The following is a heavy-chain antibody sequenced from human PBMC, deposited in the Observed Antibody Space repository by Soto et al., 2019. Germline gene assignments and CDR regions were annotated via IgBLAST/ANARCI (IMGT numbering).Heavy chain of an antibody. J-gene: IGHJ4*02. CDR3: ARARDGYNSLFDY. Sequence: GGSVKVSGKASGGTFSSYAISWVGQAPGQGREWMGGIIPIFGTANYAQKFQGRVTITADESTSTAYMELSSLRSEDTAVYYCARARDGYNSLFDYWGQGTLVTVSS. V-gene: IGHV1-69*13. D-gene: IGHD5-12*01. CDR1: GGTFSSYA. CDR2: IIPIFGTA.